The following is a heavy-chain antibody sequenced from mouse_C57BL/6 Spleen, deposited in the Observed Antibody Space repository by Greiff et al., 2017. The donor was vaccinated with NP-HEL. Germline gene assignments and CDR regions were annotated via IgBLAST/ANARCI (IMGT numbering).Heavy chain of an antibody. D-gene: IGHD1-2*01. J-gene: IGHJ1*03. CDR3: ARSGTTANWYFDV. CDR2: INPSSGYT. V-gene: IGHV1-4*01. Sequence: QVQLQQSGAELARPGASVKMSCKASGYTFTSYTMHWVKQRPGQGLEWIGYINPSSGYTKYNQKFKDKATLTADKSSSTAYMQLSSLTSEDSAVYYWARSGTTANWYFDVWGTGTTVTVSS. CDR1: GYTFTSYT.